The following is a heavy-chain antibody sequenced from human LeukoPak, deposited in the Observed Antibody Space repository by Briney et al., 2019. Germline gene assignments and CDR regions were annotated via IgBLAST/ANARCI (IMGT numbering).Heavy chain of an antibody. V-gene: IGHV4-59*08. Sequence: SETLSLTCTVSGGSISSYYWSWIRQPPGKGLEWIGYIYYSGSTNYNPSLKSRLTMSVDTSKNQFSLKLSSVTAADTAVYYCARQSDSSGYYYLGAFDFWGQGIMVTVSS. CDR3: ARQSDSSGYYYLGAFDF. J-gene: IGHJ3*01. CDR2: IYYSGST. D-gene: IGHD3-22*01. CDR1: GGSISSYY.